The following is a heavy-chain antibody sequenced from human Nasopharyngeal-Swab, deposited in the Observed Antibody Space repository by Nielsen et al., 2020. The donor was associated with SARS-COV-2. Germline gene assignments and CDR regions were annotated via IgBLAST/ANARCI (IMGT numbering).Heavy chain of an antibody. D-gene: IGHD2-8*01. CDR2: IYYSGST. CDR3: ARYVSILSYFDY. V-gene: IGHV4-39*07. Sequence: SETLSLTCTVSGGSIISSSYYWGWIRQPPGKGLEWIGSIYYSGSTYYNPSLKSRVTISVDTSKNQFSLKLSSVTAADTAVYYCARYVSILSYFDYWGQGTLVTVSS. J-gene: IGHJ4*02. CDR1: GGSIISSSYY.